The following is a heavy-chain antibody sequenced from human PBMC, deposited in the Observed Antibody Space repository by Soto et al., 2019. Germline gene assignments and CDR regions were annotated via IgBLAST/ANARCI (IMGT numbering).Heavy chain of an antibody. CDR1: GGTFSSYA. V-gene: IGHV1-69*01. CDR3: ARGRPGIAVAAIRTYWYFDL. J-gene: IGHJ2*01. D-gene: IGHD6-19*01. Sequence: QVQLVQSGAEVKKPGSSVKVSCKASGGTFSSYAISWVRQAPGQGLEWMGGIIPIVGTANYARKFQGRVTITADESTGTAYMELSSLRSEDTAVYYCARGRPGIAVAAIRTYWYFDLWGRGTLVTVSS. CDR2: IIPIVGTA.